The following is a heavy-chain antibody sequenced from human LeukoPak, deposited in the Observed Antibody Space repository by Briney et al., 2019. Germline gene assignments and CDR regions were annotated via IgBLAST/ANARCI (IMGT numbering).Heavy chain of an antibody. J-gene: IGHJ6*02. D-gene: IGHD3-9*01. V-gene: IGHV3-9*01. Sequence: SLTLSCPASGFTFDDYAMHWVRPAPGKGLEWVSGISWNSGSIGYADTVKGRFTISRDNAKNSLYLQMNSLRVEDTAVYYCTRDLMDYDVSTGLHHYYMDVWGQGTTVTVSS. CDR2: ISWNSGSI. CDR1: GFTFDDYA. CDR3: TRDLMDYDVSTGLHHYYMDV.